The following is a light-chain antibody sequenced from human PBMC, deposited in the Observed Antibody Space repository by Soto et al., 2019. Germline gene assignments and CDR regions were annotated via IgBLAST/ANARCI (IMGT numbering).Light chain of an antibody. CDR2: GAS. CDR1: QSVSSSY. V-gene: IGKV3-20*01. CDR3: QEYGTSQYT. Sequence: EIVLTQSPGTLSLSPGERATLSCRASQSVSSSYLAWYQQKPGQTPRLLIYGASSSATGIPATFSGSGSGTDFTLTISSLETEDFAVYYCQEYGTSQYTFGQGTKVESK. J-gene: IGKJ2*01.